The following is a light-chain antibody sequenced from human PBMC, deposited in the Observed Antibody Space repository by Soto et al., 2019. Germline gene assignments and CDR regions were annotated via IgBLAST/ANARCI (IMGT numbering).Light chain of an antibody. V-gene: IGLV1-40*01. J-gene: IGLJ1*01. Sequence: QSVLTQPPSVSGAPGQRVTISCTGSSSNIGAGYDVHWYQQLPGTAPKLLIYGNSNRPSGVPDRFSGSKSGTSASLAITGIQAEDEADYYCQSYASSLSGYVFGPGTKLPVL. CDR3: QSYASSLSGYV. CDR2: GNS. CDR1: SSNIGAGYD.